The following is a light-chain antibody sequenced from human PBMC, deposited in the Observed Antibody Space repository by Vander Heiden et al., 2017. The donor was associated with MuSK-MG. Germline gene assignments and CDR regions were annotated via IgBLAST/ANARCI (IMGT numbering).Light chain of an antibody. CDR1: SSDVGFYKY. CDR2: EVT. CDR3: SSYAGNNVV. J-gene: IGLJ2*01. V-gene: IGLV2-8*01. Sequence: QSALTQPPSASGYPGRSVTISCTGASSDVGFYKYVSWYQQHPGKAPKLMIFEVTKRPSGVPDRFSGSKSGNTASLTVSGLQAEDEADYYCSSYAGNNVVFGGGTKLTVL.